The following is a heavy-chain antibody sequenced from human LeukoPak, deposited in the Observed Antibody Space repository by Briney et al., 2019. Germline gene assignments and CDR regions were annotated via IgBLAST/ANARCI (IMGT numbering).Heavy chain of an antibody. D-gene: IGHD6-19*01. CDR3: ARVRAVARDRYYFDY. CDR1: GYTFTSYD. V-gene: IGHV1-8*01. CDR2: MNPNSGNT. Sequence: ASVKVSGKASGYTFTSYDINWVRQSTGQGLEWMGWMNPNSGNTGNAQKFQGRVTMTRNTSISTAYMELSSLRSEDTAVYYCARVRAVARDRYYFDYWGQGTLVTVSS. J-gene: IGHJ4*02.